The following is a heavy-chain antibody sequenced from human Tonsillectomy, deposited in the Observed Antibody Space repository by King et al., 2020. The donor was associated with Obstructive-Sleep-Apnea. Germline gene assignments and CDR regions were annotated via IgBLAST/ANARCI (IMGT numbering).Heavy chain of an antibody. J-gene: IGHJ2*01. CDR2: INHSGST. V-gene: IGHV4-34*01. CDR1: GGSFSGYY. D-gene: IGHD5-24*01. CDR3: ASQRWRQRPQRSYWYFDL. Sequence: VQLQQWGARLLKPSETLSLTCAVYGGSFSGYYWSWIRQPPGKGLEWIGEINHSGSTNYNPSLMSRVTMSVDTSKNQFSLKLSSVTAADTAVYFCASQRWRQRPQRSYWYFDLWGRGTLVTVSS.